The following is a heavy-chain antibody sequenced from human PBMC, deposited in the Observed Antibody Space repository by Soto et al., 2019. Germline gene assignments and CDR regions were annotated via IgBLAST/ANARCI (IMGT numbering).Heavy chain of an antibody. CDR1: GGTFSSHG. Sequence: QVQLVQSGAEVKKPGSSVKVSCKASGGTFSSHGINWIRQAPGQGLEWMGGIIPSFSTTNYAQKFQGRVTITADEYTSTAYVDLSSLRSEDTAVYYCATSDIVVGFGRYRYNSFDPWGQGTLVTVSS. V-gene: IGHV1-69*01. CDR2: IIPSFSTT. CDR3: ATSDIVVGFGRYRYNSFDP. D-gene: IGHD2-15*01. J-gene: IGHJ5*02.